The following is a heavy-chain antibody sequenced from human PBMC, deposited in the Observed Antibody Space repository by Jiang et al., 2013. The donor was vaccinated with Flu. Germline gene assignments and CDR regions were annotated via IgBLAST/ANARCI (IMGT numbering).Heavy chain of an antibody. Sequence: AGSRFIFSNAWMSWVRPGSRKGAWSGLGHIRSEFDDGTADYAAPVKGRFTISRDDSKKMLYLQMNSLRTEDTAVYYCTTVNSNWYTSYYFDSWGQGTLVTVSS. J-gene: IGHJ4*02. CDR2: IRSEFDDGTA. CDR1: RFIFSNAW. V-gene: IGHV3-15*01. CDR3: TTVNSNWYTSYYFDS. D-gene: IGHD6-13*01.